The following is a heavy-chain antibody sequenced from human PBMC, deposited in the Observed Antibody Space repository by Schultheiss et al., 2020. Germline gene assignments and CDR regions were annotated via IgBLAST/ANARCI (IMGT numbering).Heavy chain of an antibody. CDR2: IVANSNEYT. CDR3: ARAWDCSTTNCHRSYYYHGMDV. J-gene: IGHJ6*02. Sequence: GGSLRLSCAASGFTFNYYSMNWVRQAPGKGLEWVATIVANSNEYTYYANSVKGRFTISRDNAKNSLYLQMNSLRPEDTAMYYCARAWDCSTTNCHRSYYYHGMDVWGQGTTVTVSS. V-gene: IGHV3-21*01. D-gene: IGHD2-2*01. CDR1: GFTFNYYS.